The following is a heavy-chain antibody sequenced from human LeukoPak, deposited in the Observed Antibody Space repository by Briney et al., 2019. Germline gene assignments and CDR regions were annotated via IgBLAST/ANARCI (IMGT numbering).Heavy chain of an antibody. J-gene: IGHJ4*02. CDR1: GYSISSGYY. Sequence: SETLSLTCAVSGYSISSGYYWGWVRQPPGKGLEWIGSMYHSGSTYYNPSLKSRVTISLDTSKNQFSRKLSSVTAADTAVYYCARLAQGGSKTYYFDYWGQGTLVTVSS. CDR3: ARLAQGGSKTYYFDY. V-gene: IGHV4-38-2*01. D-gene: IGHD5-12*01. CDR2: MYHSGST.